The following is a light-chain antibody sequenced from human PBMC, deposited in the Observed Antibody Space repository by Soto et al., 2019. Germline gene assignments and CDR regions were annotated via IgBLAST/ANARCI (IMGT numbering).Light chain of an antibody. V-gene: IGKV3-20*01. CDR1: QSVSNSF. Sequence: EIVLTHSPGTLSLSPGERATLSCRASQSVSNSFLAWYQQKPGQAPRLLIYGASNRATGIPDRFSGSGSGTDFTLTISRLEPEDFAVYYCQQYVTSPWAFGQGTKVEIE. J-gene: IGKJ1*01. CDR3: QQYVTSPWA. CDR2: GAS.